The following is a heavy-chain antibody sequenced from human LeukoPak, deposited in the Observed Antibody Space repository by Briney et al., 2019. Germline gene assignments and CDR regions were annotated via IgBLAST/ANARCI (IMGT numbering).Heavy chain of an antibody. CDR3: ANDIHYYDSSGSGFDY. CDR2: ISWNSGSI. Sequence: GRSLRLSCAASGFTFDDYAMHWVRQAPGKGLEWVSGISWNSGSIGYADSVKGRFTISRDNAKNSLYLQMNSLRAEDTALYYCANDIHYYDSSGSGFDYWGQGTLVTVSS. J-gene: IGHJ4*02. D-gene: IGHD3-22*01. V-gene: IGHV3-9*01. CDR1: GFTFDDYA.